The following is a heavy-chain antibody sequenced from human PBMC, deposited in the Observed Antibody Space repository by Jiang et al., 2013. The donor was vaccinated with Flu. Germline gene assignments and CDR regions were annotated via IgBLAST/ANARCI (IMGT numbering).Heavy chain of an antibody. CDR2: IYYSGNT. Sequence: PGLVKPSETLSLTCTVSGGSISSTSHHWGWIRQPPGKGLEWIASIYYSGNTYYKPSLRSRVTISLDTSKNQFYLKLSSVTAADTAVYYCAREYRSSPDYWGQGTLVTVSS. CDR1: GGSISSTSHH. CDR3: AREYRSSPDY. D-gene: IGHD6-6*01. J-gene: IGHJ4*02. V-gene: IGHV4-39*02.